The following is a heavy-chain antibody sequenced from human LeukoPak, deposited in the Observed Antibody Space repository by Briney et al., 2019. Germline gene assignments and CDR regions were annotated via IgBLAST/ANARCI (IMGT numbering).Heavy chain of an antibody. J-gene: IGHJ4*02. V-gene: IGHV4-59*08. CDR2: LSYSGTT. CDR1: GDSISGSY. Sequence: SETLSLTCAVSGDSISGSYWSWIRQPPGKGLEWIGFLSYSGTTSYNPSLKSRLTISGDTSRNQFSLKLDSVTAADTAVYYCASHYYGSGSSLDYWGQGTLVTVSS. D-gene: IGHD3-10*01. CDR3: ASHYYGSGSSLDY.